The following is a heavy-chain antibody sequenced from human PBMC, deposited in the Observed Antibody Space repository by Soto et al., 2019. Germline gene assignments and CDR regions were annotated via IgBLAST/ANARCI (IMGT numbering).Heavy chain of an antibody. D-gene: IGHD1-26*01. J-gene: IGHJ4*02. CDR1: GGSIITRNW. CDR3: ARREAMSGTAGAPVD. Sequence: QVQLQESGPGLVKASGTLSLTCTVSGGSIITRNWWSWVRQPPGKGLEWIGEVDHSGSTNYNPSLQSRFTISVVMSKNKFTLKLTPATTADTAVYYWARREAMSGTAGAPVDWGQGTLVNVSS. CDR2: VDHSGST. V-gene: IGHV4-4*02.